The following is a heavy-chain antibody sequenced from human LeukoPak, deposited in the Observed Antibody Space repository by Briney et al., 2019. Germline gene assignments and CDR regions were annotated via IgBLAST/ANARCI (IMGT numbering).Heavy chain of an antibody. CDR3: GRGTIAVVAADLRTDQ. CDR1: GYTFTGYY. V-gene: IGHV1-46*01. Sequence: GASVKVSCKASGYTFTGYYMHWVRQAPGQGLEWMGIINPSGGSTSYAQKFQGRVTMTRDMSTSTVYMELSSLRSEDTAVYYCGRGTIAVVAADLRTDQWGQGTLVIVSS. J-gene: IGHJ4*02. D-gene: IGHD2-15*01. CDR2: INPSGGST.